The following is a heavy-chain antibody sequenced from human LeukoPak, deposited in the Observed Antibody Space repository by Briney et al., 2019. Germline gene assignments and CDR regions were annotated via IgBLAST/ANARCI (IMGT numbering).Heavy chain of an antibody. CDR1: GGSISSSSYY. J-gene: IGHJ4*02. CDR3: ARRLVDYYGSGSPSDY. CDR2: IYYSGST. Sequence: SETLSLTCTVSGGSISSSSYYWGWIRQPPGKGLEWIGSIYYSGSTYYNPSLKSRVTISVDTSKNQFSLKLSSVTAADTAVYYCARRLVDYYGSGSPSDYWGQGTLVTVSS. V-gene: IGHV4-39*01. D-gene: IGHD3-10*01.